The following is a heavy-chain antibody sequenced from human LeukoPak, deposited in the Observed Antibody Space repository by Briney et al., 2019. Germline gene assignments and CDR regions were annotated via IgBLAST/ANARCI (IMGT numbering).Heavy chain of an antibody. D-gene: IGHD3-16*01. CDR1: GFTFSSYE. J-gene: IGHJ4*02. CDR2: ISSSGSTI. CDR3: AIRFDY. V-gene: IGHV3-48*03. Sequence: GGSLRLXCAASGFTFSSYEMNWVRRAPGKGLEWVSYISSSGSTIYYADSVKGRFTISGDNAKNSLYLQMNNLRAEDTAVYYCAIRFDYWGQGTLVTVSS.